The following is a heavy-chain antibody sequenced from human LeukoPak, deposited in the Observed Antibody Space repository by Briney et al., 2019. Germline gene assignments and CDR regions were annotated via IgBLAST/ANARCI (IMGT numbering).Heavy chain of an antibody. Sequence: TGGSLRLSCTASGFTFCDYAMSWVRQAPGKGLEWAGFIRSKAYGGTTEYAASVKDRFTISRDESKSIAYLQMNSLKTEDTAVYYCTRDGYNWMIFDYWGQGTLVTVSS. J-gene: IGHJ4*02. CDR3: TRDGYNWMIFDY. CDR2: IRSKAYGGTT. V-gene: IGHV3-49*04. D-gene: IGHD1-20*01. CDR1: GFTFCDYA.